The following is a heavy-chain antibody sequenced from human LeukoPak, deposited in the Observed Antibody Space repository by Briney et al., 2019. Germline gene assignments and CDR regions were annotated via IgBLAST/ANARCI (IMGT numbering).Heavy chain of an antibody. CDR2: ISWDGGIT. Sequence: EPGGSLRLSCAGSGFTFSTYSIKWVRQPPGKGLEWVSLISWDGGITYYADSVRGRFTISRDNSKNSLSLEMNSLRTEDTALYYCAKDSNKGGYSFGSWGQGTLVTVTS. D-gene: IGHD5-12*01. J-gene: IGHJ4*02. CDR1: GFTFSTYS. V-gene: IGHV3-43*01. CDR3: AKDSNKGGYSFGS.